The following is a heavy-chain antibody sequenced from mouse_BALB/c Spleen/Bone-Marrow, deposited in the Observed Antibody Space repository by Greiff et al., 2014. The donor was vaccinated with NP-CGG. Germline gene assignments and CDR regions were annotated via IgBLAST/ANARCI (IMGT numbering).Heavy chain of an antibody. D-gene: IGHD2-4*01. Sequence: QVQLKDSGAGLVKPGASVKLSCKASGYTFTDYIIHWVKQRSGQGLEWIGWFYPGSNSIKYNEKFKDKATLTADKSSSTVYMELSRLTSEDSAVYFCARHEEGGYDYDVGSYAMDYWGQGTSVTVSS. CDR1: GYTFTDYI. CDR3: ARHEEGGYDYDVGSYAMDY. V-gene: IGHV1-62-2*01. J-gene: IGHJ4*01. CDR2: FYPGSNSI.